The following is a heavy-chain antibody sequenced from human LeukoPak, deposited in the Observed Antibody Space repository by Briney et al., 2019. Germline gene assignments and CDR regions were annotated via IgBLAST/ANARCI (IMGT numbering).Heavy chain of an antibody. CDR2: VKQDGSEK. J-gene: IGHJ3*02. D-gene: IGHD3-9*01. V-gene: IGHV3-7*05. CDR1: GXTFNRYW. Sequence: GSLRLSCAGSGXTFNRYWMSWVRQAPGKGPEWVANVKQDGSEKHYLDSVKGRFTISRDNAKNSLYLQMNSLRAEDTAVYYCARTFRLGGILTTYTLAFDIWGQGTMVTVSS. CDR3: ARTFRLGGILTTYTLAFDI.